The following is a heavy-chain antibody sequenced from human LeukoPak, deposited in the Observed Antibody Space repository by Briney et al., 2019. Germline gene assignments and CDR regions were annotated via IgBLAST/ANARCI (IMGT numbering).Heavy chain of an antibody. CDR2: IIPILGIA. Sequence: GASVKVSCKASGGTLSSYAISWVRQAPGQGLEWMGRIIPILGIANYAQKFQGRVTITADKSTSTAYMELSSLRSEDTAVYYCARARGSGSYSVLFFDYWGQGTLVTVSS. CDR3: ARARGSGSYSVLFFDY. J-gene: IGHJ4*02. D-gene: IGHD3-10*01. V-gene: IGHV1-69*04. CDR1: GGTLSSYA.